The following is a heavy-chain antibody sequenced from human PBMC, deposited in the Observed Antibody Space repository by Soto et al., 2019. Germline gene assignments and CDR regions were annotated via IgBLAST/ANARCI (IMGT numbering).Heavy chain of an antibody. D-gene: IGHD3-3*01. CDR1: GGSISSTDYY. Sequence: QLQLQESGPGLVKPSETLSLTCSVSGGSISSTDYYWGWIRQPPGKGLEWIGNIYYSGSTYYNPSLKSRVTISVDTSKNQSSLKLSSVTAADTAVYYCARQRSGYYRNNWFDPWGQGTLVTVSS. J-gene: IGHJ5*02. CDR3: ARQRSGYYRNNWFDP. V-gene: IGHV4-39*01. CDR2: IYYSGST.